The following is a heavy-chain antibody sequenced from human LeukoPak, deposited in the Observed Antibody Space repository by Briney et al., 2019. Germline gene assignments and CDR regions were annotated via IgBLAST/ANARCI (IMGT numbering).Heavy chain of an antibody. CDR3: TRLFSAYYGSGSHVDP. Sequence: PGGSLKLSCAASGFTFSGSAMHWVRQASGKGLEWVGRIRSKANSYATAYAASVKGRFTISRDDSKNTAYLQMNSLKTEDTAVYYCTRLFSAYYGSGSHVDPWGQGTLVTVSS. CDR1: GFTFSGSA. V-gene: IGHV3-73*01. CDR2: IRSKANSYAT. J-gene: IGHJ5*02. D-gene: IGHD3-10*01.